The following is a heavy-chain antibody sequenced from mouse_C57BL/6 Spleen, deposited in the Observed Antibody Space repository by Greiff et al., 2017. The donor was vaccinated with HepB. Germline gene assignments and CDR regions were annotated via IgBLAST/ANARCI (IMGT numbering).Heavy chain of an antibody. D-gene: IGHD1-1*01. Sequence: QVTLKVCGPGILQSSQTLSLTCSFSGFSLSTSGMGVSWIRQPSGKGLEWLAHIYWDDDKRYNPSLKSRLTISKDTSRNQVFLKITSVDTADTATYYCARSTVVATGYFDVWGTGTTVTVSS. CDR3: ARSTVVATGYFDV. J-gene: IGHJ1*03. V-gene: IGHV8-12*01. CDR2: IYWDDDK. CDR1: GFSLSTSGMG.